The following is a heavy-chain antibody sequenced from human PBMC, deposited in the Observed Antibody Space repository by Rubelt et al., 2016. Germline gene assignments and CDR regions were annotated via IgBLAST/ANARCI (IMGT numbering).Heavy chain of an antibody. V-gene: IGHV1-69*04. J-gene: IGHJ4*02. CDR2: IIPILGIA. Sequence: VKVSCKASGGTFSSYAISWVRQAPGQGLEWMGRIIPILGIANYAQKFQGRVTITADKSTSTAYMELSSLRSEDTAVYYCARDSRSGSYHLFDYWGQGTLVTVSS. D-gene: IGHD1-26*01. CDR1: GGTFSSYA. CDR3: ARDSRSGSYHLFDY.